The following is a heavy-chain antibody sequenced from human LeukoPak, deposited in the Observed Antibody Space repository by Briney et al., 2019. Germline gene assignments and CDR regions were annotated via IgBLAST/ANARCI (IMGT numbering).Heavy chain of an antibody. Sequence: PSETLSLTCTVSGGSISSSSYYWGWIRQPPGKGLEWIGSIYNSGSTYYNPSLKSRVTISVDKSKNQFSLKLSSVTAADTAVYYCARDASLRNYFDYWGQGTLVTVSS. CDR1: GGSISSSSYY. J-gene: IGHJ4*02. V-gene: IGHV4-39*07. CDR2: IYNSGST. CDR3: ARDASLRNYFDY.